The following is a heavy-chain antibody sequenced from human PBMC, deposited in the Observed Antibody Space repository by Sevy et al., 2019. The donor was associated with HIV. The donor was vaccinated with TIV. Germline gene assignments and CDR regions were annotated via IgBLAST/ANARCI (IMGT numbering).Heavy chain of an antibody. CDR1: GFXFSDFG. Sequence: GGSLRLSCAASGFXFSDFGMXWVRQAPGKGLQWVAVIWXDGSNKYYADSVKGRFTTSRDNSSNTLYLQMNSLRAEDTAVYYCARDVRGEGXRPGXLDXXGXGTLVTVSS. CDR2: IWXDGSNK. J-gene: IGHJ4*02. CDR3: ARDVRGEGXRPGXLDX. D-gene: IGHD3-10*02. V-gene: IGHV3-33*01.